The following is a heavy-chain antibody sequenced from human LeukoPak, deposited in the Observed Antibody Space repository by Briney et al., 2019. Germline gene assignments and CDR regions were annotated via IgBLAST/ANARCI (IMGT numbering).Heavy chain of an antibody. CDR3: ARGSSGWYSWDY. J-gene: IGHJ4*02. CDR2: IYYSGGT. Sequence: SETLSLTCTVSGGSISSSSYYWGWVRQPPGKGLAWIGTIYYSGGTYYNPSLKSRVTISVDTSKDQFSLKLSSVTAADTAVYYCARGSSGWYSWDYWGQGTLVTVSS. V-gene: IGHV4-39*01. D-gene: IGHD6-19*01. CDR1: GGSISSSSYY.